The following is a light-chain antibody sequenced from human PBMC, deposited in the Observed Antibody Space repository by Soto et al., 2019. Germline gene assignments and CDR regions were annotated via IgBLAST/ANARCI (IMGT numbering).Light chain of an antibody. CDR2: DVS. Sequence: QSVLTQPASVSGSPGQSITISCTGTSSDVGGYNYVSWYQQHPGKAPKLMIYDVSNRPSGVSNRFSGSKSGNTASLTISGLPAEDAAYYCCSSYTSSSALVVFGGGTKVTVL. CDR1: SSDVGGYNY. J-gene: IGLJ2*01. CDR3: SSYTSSSALVV. V-gene: IGLV2-14*01.